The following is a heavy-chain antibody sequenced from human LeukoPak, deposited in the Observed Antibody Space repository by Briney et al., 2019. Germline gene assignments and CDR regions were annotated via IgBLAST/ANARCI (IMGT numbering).Heavy chain of an antibody. CDR3: ARGLGPRYFDWLSPDAFDI. Sequence: GASVKVSCKASGYTFTSYYMHWVRQAPGQGLEWMGIINPSGGSTSYAQKFQGRVTMTRDMSTSTVYMELSSLRSEDTAVYYCARGLGPRYFDWLSPDAFDIWGQGTMVTVSS. D-gene: IGHD3-9*01. V-gene: IGHV1-46*01. CDR2: INPSGGST. J-gene: IGHJ3*02. CDR1: GYTFTSYY.